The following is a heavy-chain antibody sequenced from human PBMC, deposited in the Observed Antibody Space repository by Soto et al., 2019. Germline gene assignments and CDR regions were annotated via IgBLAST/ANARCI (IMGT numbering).Heavy chain of an antibody. CDR2: IYPGDSNT. J-gene: IGHJ6*02. CDR1: GYRFTTYW. CDR3: ARSITILPLLYGMDV. D-gene: IGHD3-3*01. Sequence: GESLKISCKGSGYRFTTYWIGWVRQMPGKGLEWMGLIYPGDSNTRFSPSFQGQVTISVDMSISTAYLQWSSLRVSDTAMYYCARSITILPLLYGMDVWGQGTTVTVSS. V-gene: IGHV5-51*01.